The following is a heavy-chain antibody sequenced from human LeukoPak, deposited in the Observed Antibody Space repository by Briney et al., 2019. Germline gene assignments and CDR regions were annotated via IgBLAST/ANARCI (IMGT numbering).Heavy chain of an antibody. J-gene: IGHJ4*02. Sequence: SETLSLTCTVSGGSITDYYWSWIRHSSGKGLEWIGYMYYSGSAYYSPSLKTRVTLSVDTSKNQFSLKLTSVTVADTAVYYCARSTFSSNWNLWGQGTLVTVSS. CDR2: MYYSGSA. D-gene: IGHD6-13*01. CDR1: GGSITDYY. CDR3: ARSTFSSNWNL. V-gene: IGHV4-59*08.